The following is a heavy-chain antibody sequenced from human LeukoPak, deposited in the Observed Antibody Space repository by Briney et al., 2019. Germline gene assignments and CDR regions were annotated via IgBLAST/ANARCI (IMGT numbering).Heavy chain of an antibody. Sequence: SQTLSLTCTVSGGSISSGDYYWSWIRQPPGKGLEWIGYIYYSGSTNYNPSLKSRVTISVDTSKNQFSLKLSSVTAADTAVYYCARTPPGPYYYYYYMDVWGKGTTVTVSS. J-gene: IGHJ6*03. V-gene: IGHV4-61*08. CDR1: GGSISSGDYY. CDR2: IYYSGST. CDR3: ARTPPGPYYYYYYMDV.